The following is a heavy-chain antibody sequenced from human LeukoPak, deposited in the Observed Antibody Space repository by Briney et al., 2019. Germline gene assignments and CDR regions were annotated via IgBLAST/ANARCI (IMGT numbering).Heavy chain of an antibody. Sequence: PGGSPRLSCAASGFTFSSYAMHWVRQAPGKGLEWVAVISYDGSNKYYADSVKGRFTISRDNSKNTLYLQMNSLRAEDTAVYYCARESVDIVANYFDYWGQGTLVTVSS. CDR2: ISYDGSNK. D-gene: IGHD5-12*01. CDR3: ARESVDIVANYFDY. J-gene: IGHJ4*02. V-gene: IGHV3-30-3*01. CDR1: GFTFSSYA.